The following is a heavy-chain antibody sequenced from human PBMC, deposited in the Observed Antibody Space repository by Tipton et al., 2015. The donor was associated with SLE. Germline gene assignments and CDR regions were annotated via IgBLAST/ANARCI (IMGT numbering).Heavy chain of an antibody. Sequence: LRLSCAVYGGSFSGYYWSWIRQPPGKGLEWIGEINHGGSTNYNPSLKSRVTISVDTSKNQFSLKLSSVTAADTAVYYCAREGEVAGFDPWGQGTLVTVSS. CDR1: GGSFSGYY. J-gene: IGHJ5*02. D-gene: IGHD2-15*01. CDR3: AREGEVAGFDP. CDR2: INHGGST. V-gene: IGHV4-34*01.